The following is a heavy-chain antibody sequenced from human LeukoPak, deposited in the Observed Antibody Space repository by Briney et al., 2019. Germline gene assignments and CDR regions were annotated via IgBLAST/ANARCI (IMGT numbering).Heavy chain of an antibody. CDR3: ARTMVRGVIISYYYYGMDV. J-gene: IGHJ6*04. Sequence: ASVKVSCKASGYTFTSYAMHWVRQAPGQRREWMGWINAGNGNTKYSQKFQGRVTITRDTSASTAYMELSSLRSEDTAVYYCARTMVRGVIISYYYYGMDVWGKGTTVTVSS. D-gene: IGHD3-10*01. CDR2: INAGNGNT. CDR1: GYTFTSYA. V-gene: IGHV1-3*01.